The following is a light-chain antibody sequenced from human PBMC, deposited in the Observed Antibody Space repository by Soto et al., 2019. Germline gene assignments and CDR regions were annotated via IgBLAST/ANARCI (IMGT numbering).Light chain of an antibody. V-gene: IGKV3-20*01. J-gene: IGKJ1*01. CDR2: GAS. CDR1: QSVGRT. CDR3: QQYGSIPRM. Sequence: EIVMTHSPATLSVSPCERATLSSRASQSVGRTLAWYQQKPGQAPRLLIYGASSRATGIPDRSSGSGSGTDFTLTIFRLEPEDFAVYYCQQYGSIPRMFGQGTKVDIK.